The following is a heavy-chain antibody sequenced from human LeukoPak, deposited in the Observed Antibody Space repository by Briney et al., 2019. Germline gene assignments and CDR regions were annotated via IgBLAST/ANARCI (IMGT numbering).Heavy chain of an antibody. CDR1: GGSISSSSYY. V-gene: IGHV4-39*01. Sequence: SETLSLTCTVSGGSISSSSYYWGWIRQPPGKGLEWIGSIYYSGSSYYTPSLEGRVTMSVGTSKNEFSLRLSSVTAADTAVYYCARLPAITTYYYYYIDVWGKGTMVTVSS. CDR2: IYYSGSS. J-gene: IGHJ6*03. CDR3: ARLPAITTYYYYYIDV. D-gene: IGHD5-12*01.